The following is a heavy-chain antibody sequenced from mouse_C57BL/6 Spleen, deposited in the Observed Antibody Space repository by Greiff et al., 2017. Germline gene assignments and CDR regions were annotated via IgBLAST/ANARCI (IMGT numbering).Heavy chain of an antibody. Sequence: VQLQQSGAELVKPGASVKISCKASGYAFSSYWMNWVKQRPGKGLEWIGQIYPGDGDTNYNGKFKGKATLTADKSSSTAYMQLSSLTSEDSAVYFCAREGGDYGSSEDWYFDVWGTGTTVTVSS. CDR3: AREGGDYGSSEDWYFDV. V-gene: IGHV1-80*01. CDR1: GYAFSSYW. D-gene: IGHD1-1*01. CDR2: IYPGDGDT. J-gene: IGHJ1*03.